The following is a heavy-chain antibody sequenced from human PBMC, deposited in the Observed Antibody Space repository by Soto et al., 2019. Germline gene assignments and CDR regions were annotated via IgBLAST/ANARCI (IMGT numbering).Heavy chain of an antibody. D-gene: IGHD4-17*01. J-gene: IGHJ6*02. V-gene: IGHV3-23*01. CDR1: RFSLNTYG. Sequence: EAQLLESGGGLVQPGGSLRLSCTTSRFSLNTYGMTWVRRAPGKGLEWVSTLSASGSGSYYAESVKGRFTVSRDNSKNTMYLQMNSLRDEDTAVYYCATNSYGDSWNFGLDVWGQGTTVTVSS. CDR3: ATNSYGDSWNFGLDV. CDR2: LSASGSGS.